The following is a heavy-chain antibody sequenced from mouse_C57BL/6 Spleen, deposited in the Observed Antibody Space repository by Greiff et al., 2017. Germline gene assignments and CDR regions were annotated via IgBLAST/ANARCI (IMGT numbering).Heavy chain of an antibody. J-gene: IGHJ2*01. CDR1: GYTFTDYN. V-gene: IGHV1-22*01. CDR2: INPNNGGT. Sequence: EVQLQESGPELVKPGASVKMSCKASGYTFTDYNMHWVKQSHGKSLEWIGYINPNNGGTSYNQKFKGKATLTVNKSSSTAYMELRSLTSEDSAVYYCAKGTTVVDTYYFDYWGQGTTLTVSS. CDR3: AKGTTVVDTYYFDY. D-gene: IGHD1-1*01.